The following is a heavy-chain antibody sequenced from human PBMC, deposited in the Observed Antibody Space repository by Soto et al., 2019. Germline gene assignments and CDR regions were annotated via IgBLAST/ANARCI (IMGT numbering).Heavy chain of an antibody. CDR3: ATTYSGSTLVLAEKYFHH. J-gene: IGHJ1*01. D-gene: IGHD5-12*01. V-gene: IGHV5-10-1*01. Sequence: GESLKISCKGSGYSFTSYWISWVCQMPGKGLEWMGRIDPSDSYTNYSPSFQGHVTISADKSISTAYLQWSSLKASDTAMYYCATTYSGSTLVLAEKYFHHWGQGTLVTVSS. CDR2: IDPSDSYT. CDR1: GYSFTSYW.